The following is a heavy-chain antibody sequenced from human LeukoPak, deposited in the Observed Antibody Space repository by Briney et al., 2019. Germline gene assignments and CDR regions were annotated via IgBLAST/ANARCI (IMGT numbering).Heavy chain of an antibody. J-gene: IGHJ3*01. CDR2: IHYSGST. CDR1: GGSISSSSYY. D-gene: IGHD3-3*01. Sequence: SETLSLTCTVSGGSISSSSYYWGWIRQPPGKGLEWIGSIHYSGSTYYNPSLKSRVTISVDTSKNQFSLKLSSVTAADTAVYYCAIVTLWRAFDVWGQGTMVTVSS. V-gene: IGHV4-39*01. CDR3: AIVTLWRAFDV.